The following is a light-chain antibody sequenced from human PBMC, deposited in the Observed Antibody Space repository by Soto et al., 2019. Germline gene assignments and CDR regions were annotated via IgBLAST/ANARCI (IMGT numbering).Light chain of an antibody. Sequence: EIVLTQSPGTLSLSAGDRATLSCRASQSLSSRFLAWYRQKPGQAPRLLIYGASNRATGIPDRFSGSGSGTDFTLTISRLEPGDFAVDYCQQYRSSPQTFGGGTKVEIK. CDR2: GAS. V-gene: IGKV3-20*01. J-gene: IGKJ4*01. CDR1: QSLSSRF. CDR3: QQYRSSPQT.